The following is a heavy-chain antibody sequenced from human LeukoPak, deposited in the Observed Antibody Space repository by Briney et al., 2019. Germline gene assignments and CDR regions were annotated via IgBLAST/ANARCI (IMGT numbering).Heavy chain of an antibody. J-gene: IGHJ6*02. Sequence: SETLSLTCTVSGGSISSGGYYWSWIRQHPGKGLEWIGYIYYRGSTYYNPSLKSRVTISVDTSKNQFSLKLSSVTAADTAVYYCARSKRGYSYGLYYYYGMDVWGQGTMVTVSS. D-gene: IGHD5-18*01. CDR2: IYYRGST. CDR1: GGSISSGGYY. CDR3: ARSKRGYSYGLYYYYGMDV. V-gene: IGHV4-31*03.